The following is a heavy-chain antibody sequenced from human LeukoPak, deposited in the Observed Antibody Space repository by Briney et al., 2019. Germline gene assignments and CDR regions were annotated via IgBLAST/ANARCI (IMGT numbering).Heavy chain of an antibody. Sequence: SETLSLTCTVSGGSISSGSYYWSWIRQPAGKGLEWIGRIYTSGSTNYNPSLESRVTMSVDTSKNQISLKLNSVTAADTAVYYCARERSGSGSYFSPFDYWGQGTLVTVSS. V-gene: IGHV4-61*02. CDR3: ARERSGSGSYFSPFDY. CDR2: IYTSGST. CDR1: GGSISSGSYY. J-gene: IGHJ4*02. D-gene: IGHD3-10*01.